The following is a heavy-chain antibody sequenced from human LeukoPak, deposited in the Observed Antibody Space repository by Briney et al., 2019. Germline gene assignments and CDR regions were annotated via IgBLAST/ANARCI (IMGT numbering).Heavy chain of an antibody. V-gene: IGHV3-21*01. CDR1: GFTFTSYG. CDR3: ARKGGHYYDTSTSALGY. CDR2: ISSGSGYI. Sequence: GGSLRLSCAASGFTFTSYGMSWVRQAPGKGLEWVSSISSGSGYIYYADSVKGRFTISRDNAKNSLYLQMNSLRAEDTAVYYCARKGGHYYDTSTSALGYWGQGTLVIVSS. J-gene: IGHJ4*02. D-gene: IGHD3-22*01.